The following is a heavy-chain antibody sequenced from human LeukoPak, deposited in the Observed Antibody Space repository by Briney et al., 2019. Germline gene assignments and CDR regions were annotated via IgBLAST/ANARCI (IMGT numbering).Heavy chain of an antibody. CDR1: GGSISSSSYY. CDR3: ARLHLTGYSGY. CDR2: IYYSGST. J-gene: IGHJ4*02. Sequence: SETLSLTCTVTGGSISSSSYYWGWIRQPPGKGLEWIGSIYYSGSTYYNPSLKSRVTISVDTSKNQFSLKLSSVTAADTAVYYCARLHLTGYSGYWGQGTLVTVSS. D-gene: IGHD1-26*01. V-gene: IGHV4-39*01.